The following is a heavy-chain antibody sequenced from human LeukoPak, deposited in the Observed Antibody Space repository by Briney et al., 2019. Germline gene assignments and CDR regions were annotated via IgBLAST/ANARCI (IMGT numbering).Heavy chain of an antibody. V-gene: IGHV4-34*01. CDR2: INHSGST. CDR1: GGSISSYY. J-gene: IGHJ4*02. D-gene: IGHD5-18*01. CDR3: ARGYTASDY. Sequence: SETLSLTCTVSGGSISSYYWSWIRQPPGKGLEWIGEINHSGSTNYNPSLKSRVTISVDTSKNQFSLKLSSVTAADTAVYYCARGYTASDYWGQGTLVTVSS.